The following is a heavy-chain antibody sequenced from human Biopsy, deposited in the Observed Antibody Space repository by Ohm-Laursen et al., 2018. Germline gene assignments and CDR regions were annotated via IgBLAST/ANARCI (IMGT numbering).Heavy chain of an antibody. CDR2: IFYRGST. J-gene: IGHJ5*02. D-gene: IGHD3-22*01. CDR1: GGSISNNNYY. V-gene: IGHV4-39*01. Sequence: SDTLSLTCTVSGGSISNNNYYWGWIRQPPGKGLEWIGSIFYRGSTHYKPSLKSRVTISVDTSKNQFSLKLNSVTAADTAVYYCARDYDTSGYYYVSWGQGTLVTVSS. CDR3: ARDYDTSGYYYVS.